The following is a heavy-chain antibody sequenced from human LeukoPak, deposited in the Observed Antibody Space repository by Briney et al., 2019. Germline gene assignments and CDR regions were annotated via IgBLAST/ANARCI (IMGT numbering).Heavy chain of an antibody. Sequence: SETLSLTCAVSGGSISCGYYYWSWIRQPRGEGLEWIGYIHHSGNTYYNASLKSRLIISVDTSKNQFSLKLTSVTAADTAVYHCVIFPSSGYFDHWGQGILVTVSS. CDR3: VIFPSSGYFDH. CDR1: GGSISCGYYY. CDR2: IHHSGNT. V-gene: IGHV4-30-2*05. D-gene: IGHD1-26*01. J-gene: IGHJ4*02.